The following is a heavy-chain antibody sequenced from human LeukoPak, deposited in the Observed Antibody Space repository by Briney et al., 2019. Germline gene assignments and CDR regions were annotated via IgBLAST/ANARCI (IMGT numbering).Heavy chain of an antibody. CDR2: ISYDGSNK. CDR3: ARGLSFDW. CDR1: GFTFSSYA. V-gene: IGHV3-30*04. Sequence: GGSLRLSCAASGFTFSSYAMHWVRQAPGKGLEWVAVISYDGSNKYYADSVKGRFTISRDNSKNTLYLQMNSLRAEDTAVYYCARGLSFDWWGQGTLVTVSS. J-gene: IGHJ4*02.